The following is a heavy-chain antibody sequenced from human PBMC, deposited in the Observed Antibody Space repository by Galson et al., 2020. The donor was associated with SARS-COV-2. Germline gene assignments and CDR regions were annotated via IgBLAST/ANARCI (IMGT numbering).Heavy chain of an antibody. Sequence: ASVKVSCKASGYTFTNYEINWVRQAPGQGLEWMGWINPHSGNTGYAQKFQGRVTMTRTTSISTAYMELNSLTSEDTAVYYCARSYDDFATWFDPWGQGTLVTVSS. J-gene: IGHJ5*02. D-gene: IGHD4-17*01. CDR2: INPHSGNT. CDR3: ARSYDDFATWFDP. CDR1: GYTFTNYE. V-gene: IGHV1-8*01.